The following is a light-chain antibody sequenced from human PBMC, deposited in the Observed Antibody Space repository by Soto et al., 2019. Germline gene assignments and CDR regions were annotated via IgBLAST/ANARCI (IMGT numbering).Light chain of an antibody. CDR2: AAS. J-gene: IGKJ1*01. Sequence: DIQSTQAPSSLSASFGDRVTIPCLASQSISTYVNWYQQKAGLAPKLLSYAASSLQSGVPSRVSGSGSGTDFTLTISSLPPEAFATYYCQQTYRTPPTFGQGTKVDIK. CDR3: QQTYRTPPT. CDR1: QSISTY. V-gene: IGKV1-39*01.